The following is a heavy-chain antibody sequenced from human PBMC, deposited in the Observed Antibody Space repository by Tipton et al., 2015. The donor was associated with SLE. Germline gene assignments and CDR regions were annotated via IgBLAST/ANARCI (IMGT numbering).Heavy chain of an antibody. Sequence: LSLTCAASGFTFSSYWMHWVRQAPGKGLVWVSRINSDGSSTSYADSVKGRFTISRDNAKNTLYLQMNSLRAEDTAVYYCARGHEYFDYWGQGTLVTVSS. CDR3: ARGHEYFDY. CDR1: GFTFSSYW. J-gene: IGHJ4*02. V-gene: IGHV3-74*01. CDR2: INSDGSST.